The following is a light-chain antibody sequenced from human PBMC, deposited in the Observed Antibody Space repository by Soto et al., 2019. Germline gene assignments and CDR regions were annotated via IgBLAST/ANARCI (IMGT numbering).Light chain of an antibody. V-gene: IGKV1-5*03. J-gene: IGKJ1*01. CDR3: QQYDSYSWT. CDR2: KAS. CDR1: QSISSW. Sequence: DLQMTQSPSTLSASVGDRVTITCRASQSISSWLAWYQQKPGKAPKILIYKASNLESGVPSRFSGSGSGTEFTLTISSLQPDDFATYYCQQYDSYSWTFGQGTKVEIK.